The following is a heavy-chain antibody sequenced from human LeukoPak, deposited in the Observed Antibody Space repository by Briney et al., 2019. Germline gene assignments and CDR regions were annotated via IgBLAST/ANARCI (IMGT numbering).Heavy chain of an antibody. J-gene: IGHJ4*02. CDR3: AXXXPXDXXGYYSSGYXDY. Sequence: GGSLRLSCAASGFSVNSNYMSWVRQAPGKGLEWVSVIYSGGSTYYADSVKGRFTISRDNSKNTLYLQMNSLRAEDTAVYYCAXXXPXDXXGYYSSGYXDYWGQGTLVTVSS. D-gene: IGHD3-22*01. V-gene: IGHV3-53*01. CDR1: GFSVNSNY. CDR2: IYSGGST.